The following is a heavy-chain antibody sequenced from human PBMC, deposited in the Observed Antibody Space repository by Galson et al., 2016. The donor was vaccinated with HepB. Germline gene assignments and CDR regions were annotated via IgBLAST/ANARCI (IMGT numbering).Heavy chain of an antibody. J-gene: IGHJ2*01. CDR2: IKQDGSGK. CDR1: GFTFSTFW. Sequence: LRLSCAASGFTFSTFWMTWVRQAPGKGLKWVANIKQDGSGKYYVDSVKGRFTISRDNAKNSLFLQMNSLRAEDTAVYYCAKDSSSALWGRGSLVTVSS. V-gene: IGHV3-7*01. D-gene: IGHD6-6*01. CDR3: AKDSSSAL.